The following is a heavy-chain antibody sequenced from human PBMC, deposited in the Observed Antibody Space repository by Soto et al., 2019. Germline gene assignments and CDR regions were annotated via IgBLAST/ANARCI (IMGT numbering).Heavy chain of an antibody. J-gene: IGHJ5*02. CDR2: IYYSGST. CDR1: GGSISSYY. Sequence: QVQLQESGPGLVKPSETLSLTCTVSGGSISSYYWSWIRQPPGKGLEWIGYIYYSGSTNYNPSLKSRVTLSVDTSKNQFSLKLSSVTAADTAVYYCARDIGYDFWSGYPKGWFDPWGQGTLVTVSS. V-gene: IGHV4-59*01. D-gene: IGHD3-3*01. CDR3: ARDIGYDFWSGYPKGWFDP.